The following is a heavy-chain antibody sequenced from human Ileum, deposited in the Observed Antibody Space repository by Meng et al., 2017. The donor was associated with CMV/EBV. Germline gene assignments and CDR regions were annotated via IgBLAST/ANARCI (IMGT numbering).Heavy chain of an antibody. Sequence: CKASGYTFSNNSLIWVRQAPGPGPEWMGWIDTHTGNPTYARDFTGRFVFSLDTSVSTAYLQISSLKAEDTAVYYCARDGLNERYFDYWGQGTLVTVSS. CDR2: IDTHTGNP. CDR1: GYTFSNNS. V-gene: IGHV7-4-1*02. CDR3: ARDGLNERYFDY. D-gene: IGHD6-25*01. J-gene: IGHJ4*02.